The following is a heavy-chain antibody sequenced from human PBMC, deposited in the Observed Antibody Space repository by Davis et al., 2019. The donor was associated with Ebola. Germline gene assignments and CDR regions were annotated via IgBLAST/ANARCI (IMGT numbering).Heavy chain of an antibody. D-gene: IGHD1-26*01. J-gene: IGHJ5*02. CDR2: IKQDGSQT. CDR3: TRGSTAS. CDR1: GFTFTDYW. Sequence: GESLKISCGTSGFTFTDYWMSWVRQAPGKGLEWVANIKQDGSQTYHMDSVKGRFTISRDNAKNSLYLQMNSLRAEDTAVYYCTRGSTASWGQGTLVTVSS. V-gene: IGHV3-7*03.